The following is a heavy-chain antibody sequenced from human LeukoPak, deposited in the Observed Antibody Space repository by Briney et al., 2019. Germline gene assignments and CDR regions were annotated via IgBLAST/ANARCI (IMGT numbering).Heavy chain of an antibody. CDR3: AREGVYCSSTSCDYFDY. CDR2: INQDGSEK. CDR1: GFTFSNYW. Sequence: PGGSLRLSCVTSGFTFSNYWMTWVRQAPGKGLEWVANINQDGSEKYYVDSVKGRFTISRDNAKNSLYLQMNSLRAEDTAVYYCAREGVYCSSTSCDYFDYWGQGTLVTVSS. D-gene: IGHD2-2*01. V-gene: IGHV3-7*01. J-gene: IGHJ4*02.